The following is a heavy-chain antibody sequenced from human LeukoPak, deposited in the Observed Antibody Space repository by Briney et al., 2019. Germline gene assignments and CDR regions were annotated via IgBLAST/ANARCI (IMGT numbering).Heavy chain of an antibody. CDR2: MNPNSGNT. CDR3: ARAYRSSIAARLSFGY. J-gene: IGHJ4*02. CDR1: GYTFTSYD. Sequence: ASVKVSCKASGYTFTSYDINWVRQATGQGLEWMGWMNPNSGNTGYAQKFQGRVTITRNTSISTAYMELSSLRSEDTAVYCCARAYRSSIAARLSFGYWGQGTLVTVSS. D-gene: IGHD6-6*01. V-gene: IGHV1-8*03.